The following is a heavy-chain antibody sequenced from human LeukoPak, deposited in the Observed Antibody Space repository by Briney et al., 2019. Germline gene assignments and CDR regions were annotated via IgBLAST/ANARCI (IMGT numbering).Heavy chain of an antibody. CDR1: GFTVSSNC. D-gene: IGHD6-19*01. CDR2: IYSGGST. CDR3: ASSLAVAWYYFDY. J-gene: IGHJ4*02. Sequence: PGGSLRLSCAASGFTVSSNCMSWVRQAPGKGLEWVSVIYSGGSTYYADSVKGRFTISRDNSKNTLYLQMNSLRAEDTAVYYCASSLAVAWYYFDYWGQGTLVTVSS. V-gene: IGHV3-66*01.